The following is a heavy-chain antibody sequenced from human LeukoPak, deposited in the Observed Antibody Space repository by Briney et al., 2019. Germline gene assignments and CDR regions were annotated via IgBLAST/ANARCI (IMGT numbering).Heavy chain of an antibody. J-gene: IGHJ4*02. D-gene: IGHD1-1*01. V-gene: IGHV3-7*04. CDR3: ARDSPGYLAYDS. CDR1: GFTFSTYW. CDR2: IKEDGSAT. Sequence: GGSLRLSCAASGFTFSTYWMTWVRQAPGKGPEWGANIKEDGSATYYVDSMKGRFTISRDTAKKPLYLQMNSLTAEDTAVYYCARDSPGYLAYDSWGQGTLVTVSS.